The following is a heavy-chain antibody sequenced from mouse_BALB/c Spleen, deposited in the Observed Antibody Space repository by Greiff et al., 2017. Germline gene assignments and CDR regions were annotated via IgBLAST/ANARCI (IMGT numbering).Heavy chain of an antibody. CDR1: GFTFSSFG. Sequence: EVHLVESGGGLVQPGGSRKLSCAASGFTFSSFGMHWVRQAPEKGLEWVAYISSGSSTIYYADTVKGRFTISRDNPKNTLFLQMTSLRSEDTAMYYCARDYYGGFDYWGQGTTLTVSS. D-gene: IGHD1-1*01. CDR3: ARDYYGGFDY. V-gene: IGHV5-17*02. CDR2: ISSGSSTI. J-gene: IGHJ2*01.